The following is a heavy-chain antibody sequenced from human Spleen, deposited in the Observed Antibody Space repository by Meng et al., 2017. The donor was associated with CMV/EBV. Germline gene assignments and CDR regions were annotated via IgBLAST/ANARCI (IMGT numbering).Heavy chain of an antibody. Sequence: VKLVECGGGVVQPGGSLRRSCAVSGFTLRSYWMHWVRQAPGKGLEWVSRIDIDGRDITYADSVKGRFTISRDTAKNTLYLEMNSLRVEDTAVYYCARGLEEYLGWEMGYWGQGTPVTVSS. CDR2: IDIDGRDI. D-gene: IGHD2/OR15-2a*01. CDR3: ARGLEEYLGWEMGY. CDR1: GFTLRSYW. V-gene: IGHV3-74*03. J-gene: IGHJ4*02.